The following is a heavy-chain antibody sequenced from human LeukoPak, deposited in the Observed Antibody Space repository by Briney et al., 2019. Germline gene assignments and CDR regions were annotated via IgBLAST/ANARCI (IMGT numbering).Heavy chain of an antibody. CDR1: GYSISSGYY. J-gene: IGHJ6*03. Sequence: SETLSLTCAVSGYSISSGYYWGWIRQPPGKGLEWIGSIYHSGSTYYNPSLKSRVTISVDTSKNQFSLKLSSVTAADTAVYYCARDVPTMIVVAHEGYMDVWGKGTTVTVSS. D-gene: IGHD3-22*01. CDR2: IYHSGST. V-gene: IGHV4-38-2*02. CDR3: ARDVPTMIVVAHEGYMDV.